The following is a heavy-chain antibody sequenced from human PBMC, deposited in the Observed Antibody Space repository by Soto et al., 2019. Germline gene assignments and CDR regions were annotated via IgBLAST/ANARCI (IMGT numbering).Heavy chain of an antibody. CDR3: ARGLIRGQTFDY. D-gene: IGHD3-10*01. CDR2: IYYSGST. J-gene: IGHJ4*02. Sequence: VQLQESGPGLVMPSQTLSLTCTVSGGSISSGDYYWSWIRQPPGKGLEWIGYIYYSGSTYYNPSLKSRVTISVDTSENQFSLKLSSVTAADTAVYYCARGLIRGQTFDYWGQGTLVTVSS. CDR1: GGSISSGDYY. V-gene: IGHV4-30-4*01.